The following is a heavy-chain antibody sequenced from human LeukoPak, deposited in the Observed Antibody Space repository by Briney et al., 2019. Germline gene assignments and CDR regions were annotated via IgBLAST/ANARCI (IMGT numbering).Heavy chain of an antibody. CDR3: ATGGDLYCTTANCLPFDY. V-gene: IGHV3-7*01. CDR2: IQQNGGGR. D-gene: IGHD2-8*01. J-gene: IGHJ4*02. Sequence: GGSLRLSCAASGITFDSYWMSWVRQTPGKGLEGVANIQQNGGGRHYVDSVKGRFTISRDNAKNSLYLQMDNLRAEDTAVYYCATGGDLYCTTANCLPFDYWGQGTLVTVSS. CDR1: GITFDSYW.